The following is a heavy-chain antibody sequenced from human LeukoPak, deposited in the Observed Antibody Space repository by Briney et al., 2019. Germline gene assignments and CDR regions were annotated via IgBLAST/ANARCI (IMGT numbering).Heavy chain of an antibody. V-gene: IGHV1-69*05. CDR2: IIPIFGTA. CDR3: ARDLEYSSSLGY. Sequence: ASVKVSCKASGGTFSGYAISWVRQAPGQGLEWMGRIIPIFGTANYAQKFQGRVTITTDESTSTAYMELSSLRSEDTAVYYCARDLEYSSSLGYWGQGTLVTVSS. J-gene: IGHJ4*02. D-gene: IGHD6-6*01. CDR1: GGTFSGYA.